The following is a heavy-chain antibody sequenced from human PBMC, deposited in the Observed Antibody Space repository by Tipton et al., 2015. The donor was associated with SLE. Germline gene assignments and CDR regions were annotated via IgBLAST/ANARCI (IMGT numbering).Heavy chain of an antibody. CDR3: ARHEGSGWYYFDY. V-gene: IGHV4-39*01. Sequence: TLSLTCTVSGGSISSSSYYWGWIRQPPGKGLEWIGSIYYSGSTYYNPSLKSRVTISVDTSKNQFSLKLSSVTAADTAVYYSARHEGSGWYYFDYWGQGTLVTVSS. J-gene: IGHJ4*02. CDR1: GGSISSSSYY. CDR2: IYYSGST. D-gene: IGHD6-19*01.